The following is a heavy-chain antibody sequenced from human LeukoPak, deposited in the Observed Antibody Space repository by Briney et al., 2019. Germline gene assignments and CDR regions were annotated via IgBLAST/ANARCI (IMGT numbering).Heavy chain of an antibody. Sequence: GSLRLSCSASGFTFSTYSMNWVRQPPGKGLEWIGEINHSGSTNYNPSLKSRVTISVDTSKNQFSLKLSSVTAADTAVYYCARGENLYYYGSGRKYYFDYWGQGTLVTVSS. D-gene: IGHD3-10*01. V-gene: IGHV4-34*01. CDR3: ARGENLYYYGSGRKYYFDY. CDR2: INHSGST. J-gene: IGHJ4*02. CDR1: GFTFSTYS.